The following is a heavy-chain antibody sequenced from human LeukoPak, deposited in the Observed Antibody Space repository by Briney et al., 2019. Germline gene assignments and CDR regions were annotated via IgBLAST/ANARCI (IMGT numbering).Heavy chain of an antibody. Sequence: SETLSLTCTVSGGSVSSGSYYWSWIRQPPGKGLEWIGYIYYSGSTNYNPSLKSRVTISVDTSKNQFSLKLSSVTAADTAVYYCARVRVGKSKWYMGVWGKGTTVTVSS. CDR3: ARVRVGKSKWYMGV. V-gene: IGHV4-61*01. J-gene: IGHJ6*03. CDR1: GGSVSSGSYY. D-gene: IGHD1-26*01. CDR2: IYYSGST.